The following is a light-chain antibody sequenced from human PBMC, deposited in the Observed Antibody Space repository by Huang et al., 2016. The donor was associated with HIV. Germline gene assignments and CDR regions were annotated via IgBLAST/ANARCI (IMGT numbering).Light chain of an antibody. Sequence: DIQMTQSPSAMSASVGDRVTITCRASQGIDNYLAWFQQKPGKGPKRLIYAASKLRSGVPSRFSGSGSGTEFTLTISRLQPEDFASYYCLQHNTYPWTFGQGTKVEI. V-gene: IGKV1-17*03. J-gene: IGKJ1*01. CDR1: QGIDNY. CDR2: AAS. CDR3: LQHNTYPWT.